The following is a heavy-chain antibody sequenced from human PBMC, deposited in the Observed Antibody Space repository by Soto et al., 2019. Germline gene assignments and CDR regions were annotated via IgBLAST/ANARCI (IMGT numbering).Heavy chain of an antibody. V-gene: IGHV1-8*01. Sequence: QVQLVQSGAEVKKPGASVKVSCKASGYTFTSYDINWVRQATGQGLEWMGWMNPNSGNTGYAQKFQGRVTMTRNTSISTAYMELSSLRSEDTAVYYCARGLTSGWYLDTWFDPWGQGTLVTVSS. CDR1: GYTFTSYD. J-gene: IGHJ5*02. D-gene: IGHD6-19*01. CDR2: MNPNSGNT. CDR3: ARGLTSGWYLDTWFDP.